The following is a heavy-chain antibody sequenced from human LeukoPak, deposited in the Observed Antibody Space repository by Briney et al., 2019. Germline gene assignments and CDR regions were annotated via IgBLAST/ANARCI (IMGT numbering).Heavy chain of an antibody. V-gene: IGHV4-4*07. CDR1: GGSISGSY. D-gene: IGHD6-19*01. Sequence: SETLSLTCTVSGGSISGSYWNWVRQPAEKGLEWIGRIYTSGSTNYNPSLKSRVTMSVDTSKNQFSLKLSSVTAADTAVYYCARGTTIAVAPYYFDYWGQGTLVTVSS. CDR3: ARGTTIAVAPYYFDY. J-gene: IGHJ4*02. CDR2: IYTSGST.